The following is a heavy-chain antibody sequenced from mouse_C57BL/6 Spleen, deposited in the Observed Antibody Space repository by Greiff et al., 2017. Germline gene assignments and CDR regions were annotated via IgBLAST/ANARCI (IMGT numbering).Heavy chain of an antibody. D-gene: IGHD1-1*01. CDR1: GYAFSSSW. CDR2: IYPGDGDT. V-gene: IGHV1-82*01. Sequence: QVQLQQSGPELVKPGASVKISCKASGYAFSSSWMNWVKQRPGKGLEWIGRIYPGDGDTNYNGKFKGKATLTADKSSSTAYMQLSSLTSEDSAVYFCARYCYGSSYFDYWGQGTTLTVSS. J-gene: IGHJ2*01. CDR3: ARYCYGSSYFDY.